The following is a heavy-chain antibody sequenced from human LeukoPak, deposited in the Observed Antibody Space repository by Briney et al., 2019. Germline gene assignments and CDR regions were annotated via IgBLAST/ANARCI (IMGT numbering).Heavy chain of an antibody. CDR1: GFTFSSYE. CDR3: ARESGITMLRGAHTP. V-gene: IGHV3-48*03. Sequence: GGSLRLSCAASGFTFSSYEMTWVGQAPGKGLEWLSYISSSGSTIYYADSVKGRFTVSRDNAKNSLYLQMNSLRAEDTAVYYCARESGITMLRGAHTPWGQGILVTVSS. CDR2: ISSSGSTI. D-gene: IGHD3-10*01. J-gene: IGHJ5*02.